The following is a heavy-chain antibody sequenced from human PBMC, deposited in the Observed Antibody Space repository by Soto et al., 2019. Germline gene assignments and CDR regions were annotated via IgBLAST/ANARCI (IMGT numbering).Heavy chain of an antibody. V-gene: IGHV4-61*01. J-gene: IGHJ5*02. CDR2: MYYSGST. CDR3: ARGYMSWFDP. CDR1: GGSLSSGSYY. Sequence: SETLSLTCTVPGGSLSSGSYYWSWIRQPPGKGLEWIGYMYYSGSTNYNPFFKSRVTISVDTSKNQFSLKLSSVTAADTAVYYCARGYMSWFDPWGQGTLVTVSS. D-gene: IGHD6-13*01.